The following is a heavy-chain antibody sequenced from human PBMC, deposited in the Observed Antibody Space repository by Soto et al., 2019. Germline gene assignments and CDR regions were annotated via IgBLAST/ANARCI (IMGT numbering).Heavy chain of an antibody. J-gene: IGHJ6*02. Sequence: EVQLLESGGGLVQPGGSLRLSCAASGFTFSSYAMSWVRQAPGKGLEWVSAISGSGGSTYYADSVKGRFTISRDNSKNSQFLQTNSLRAGDTAVYYCANPVGGGDYALGEGRATTLQYGMDVWGQGTTVTVSS. CDR1: GFTFSSYA. CDR2: ISGSGGST. V-gene: IGHV3-23*01. D-gene: IGHD3-16*01. CDR3: ANPVGGGDYALGEGRATTLQYGMDV.